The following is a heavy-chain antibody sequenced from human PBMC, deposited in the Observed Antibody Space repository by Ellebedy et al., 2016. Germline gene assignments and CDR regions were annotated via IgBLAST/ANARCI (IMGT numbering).Heavy chain of an antibody. V-gene: IGHV4-59*13. D-gene: IGHD2-8*01. CDR1: GGSISSYY. CDR3: ARGAYCTNGVCSDY. Sequence: SETLSLXCTVSGGSISSYYWSWIRQPPGKGLEWIGYIYYSGSTNYNPSLKSRVTISVDTSKNQFSLKLSSVTAADTAVYYCARGAYCTNGVCSDYWGQGTLVTVSS. J-gene: IGHJ4*02. CDR2: IYYSGST.